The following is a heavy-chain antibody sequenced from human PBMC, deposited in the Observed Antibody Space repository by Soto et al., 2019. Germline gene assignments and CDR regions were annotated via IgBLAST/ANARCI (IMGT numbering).Heavy chain of an antibody. CDR1: GGSISSDSYY. J-gene: IGHJ4*02. Sequence: SETLSLTCTVSGGSISSDSYYWGWIRQSPEKGLEWIASISYSGSTYYNPTLKSRLIISVDTSKSQFSLKLSSVTAADTAVFYCVRGLITGSHYSGGWYYFDSWGQGTQVTVSS. CDR2: ISYSGST. D-gene: IGHD6-19*01. V-gene: IGHV4-39*01. CDR3: VRGLITGSHYSGGWYYFDS.